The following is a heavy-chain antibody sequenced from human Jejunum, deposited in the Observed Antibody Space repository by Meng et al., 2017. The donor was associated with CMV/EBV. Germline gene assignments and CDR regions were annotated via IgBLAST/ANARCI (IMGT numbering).Heavy chain of an antibody. CDR3: AKNFRNYRSGVQYYTMDV. Sequence: FSVYAMTWVRQAPGKGLEWVSLIYSGGDAFYGDSVKDRFTISRDNSKNILYLQLNSLRTEETAVYYCAKNFRNYRSGVQYYTMDVWGQGTTVTVSS. V-gene: IGHV3-23*03. CDR2: IYSGGDA. J-gene: IGHJ6*02. D-gene: IGHD1-7*01. CDR1: FSVYA.